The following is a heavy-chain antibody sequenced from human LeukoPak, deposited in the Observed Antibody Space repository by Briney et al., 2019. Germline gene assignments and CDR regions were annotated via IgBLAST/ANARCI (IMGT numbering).Heavy chain of an antibody. Sequence: GGSLRLSCAASGFTFSSYSMNWVRQAPGKGLEWVSSISSSSSYIYYADSVKGRFTISRDNAKNSLYLQMNSLRAEDTAVYYCAKTIGVRAFDIWGQGTMVTVSS. J-gene: IGHJ3*02. CDR1: GFTFSSYS. D-gene: IGHD2-8*01. V-gene: IGHV3-21*01. CDR3: AKTIGVRAFDI. CDR2: ISSSSSYI.